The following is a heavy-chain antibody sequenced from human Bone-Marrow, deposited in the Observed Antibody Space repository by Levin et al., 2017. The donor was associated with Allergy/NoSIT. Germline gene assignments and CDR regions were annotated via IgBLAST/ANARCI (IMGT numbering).Heavy chain of an antibody. CDR3: ARGPPYSRESRLSWFDP. Sequence: SQTLSLPCTVSGDSVSNPDYYWAWIRQSPGKGLEWIGSTEYSGDTYYNPSLKSRATMSVDTSKNQVSLILSSVTTADTAVYYCARGPPYSRESRLSWFDPWGQGTLVTVSS. D-gene: IGHD3-10*01. CDR1: GDSVSNPDYY. V-gene: IGHV4-39*07. CDR2: TEYSGDT. J-gene: IGHJ5*02.